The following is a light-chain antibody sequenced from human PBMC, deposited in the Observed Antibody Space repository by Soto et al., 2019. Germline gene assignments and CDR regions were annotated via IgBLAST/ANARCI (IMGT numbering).Light chain of an antibody. CDR3: QKYCNSLLT. V-gene: IGKV3-20*01. CDR2: GAS. CDR1: QSVSSSY. Sequence: EIVLTQSPGTLSLSPGERATLSCRASQSVSSSYLAWYQQKPGQAPRLLIYGASIRAPGIPDRFSGSGSGTGCTLTIRRLEPEDFAVYYCQKYCNSLLTCGGGTKVEIK. J-gene: IGKJ4*01.